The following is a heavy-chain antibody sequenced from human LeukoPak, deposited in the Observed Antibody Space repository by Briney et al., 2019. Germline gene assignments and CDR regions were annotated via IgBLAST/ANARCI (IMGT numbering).Heavy chain of an antibody. Sequence: GSLRLSCAASGFTFSSYSMNWVRQAPGKGLEWIGEINHSGSTNYNPSLKSRVTISVDTSKNQFSLKLSSVTAADTAVYYCAMRPRWNYYYYGMDVWGQGTTVTVSS. D-gene: IGHD4-23*01. CDR2: INHSGST. CDR1: GFTFSSYS. V-gene: IGHV4-34*08. J-gene: IGHJ6*02. CDR3: AMRPRWNYYYYGMDV.